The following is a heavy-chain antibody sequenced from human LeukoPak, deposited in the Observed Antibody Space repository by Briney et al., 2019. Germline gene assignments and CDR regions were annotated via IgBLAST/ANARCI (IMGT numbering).Heavy chain of an antibody. CDR1: GYTFTGYY. CDR2: INPNSGGT. D-gene: IGHD3-3*01. Sequence: GASVKVSCKASGYTFTGYYMHWVRQAPGQGLEWMGWINPNSGGTNYAQKFQGRVTMTRDTSISTAYMELSRLRSDDTAVYYCARDARRYDFWSGYCGATPDYWGQGTLVTVSS. V-gene: IGHV1-2*02. CDR3: ARDARRYDFWSGYCGATPDY. J-gene: IGHJ4*02.